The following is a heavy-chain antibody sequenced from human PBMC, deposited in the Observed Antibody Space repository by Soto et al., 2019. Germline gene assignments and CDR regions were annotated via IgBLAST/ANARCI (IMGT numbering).Heavy chain of an antibody. CDR1: GYTFTSYA. V-gene: IGHV1-3*01. Sequence: QVQLVQSGAEVKKPGASVKVSCKASGYTFTSYAMHWVRQAPGQRLEWMGWINAGNGNTKYSQKFQGRVTITRDTAASTAYMELSSLRAEDTAVYYCARGEFLSYDDYWGQGTLVTVSS. CDR3: ARGEFLSYDDY. CDR2: INAGNGNT. J-gene: IGHJ4*02. D-gene: IGHD3-16*01.